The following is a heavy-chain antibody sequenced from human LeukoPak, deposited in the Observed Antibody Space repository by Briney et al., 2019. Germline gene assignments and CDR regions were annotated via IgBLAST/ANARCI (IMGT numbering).Heavy chain of an antibody. CDR1: GLTFSNYW. CDR3: ATSNSFDY. V-gene: IGHV3-7*01. Sequence: GGSLRLSCAASGLTFSNYWMSWVRQAPGKGLEWVANIKEDGTEKNYLDSVRGRFTISRDNAENSLYLQMNTLRVEDTAVYYCATSNSFDYWGQGTLVTVSS. J-gene: IGHJ4*02. CDR2: IKEDGTEK.